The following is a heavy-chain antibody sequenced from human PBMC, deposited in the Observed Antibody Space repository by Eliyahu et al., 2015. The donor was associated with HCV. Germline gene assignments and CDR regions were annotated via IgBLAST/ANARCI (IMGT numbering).Heavy chain of an antibody. V-gene: IGHV4-34*01. J-gene: IGHJ5*02. CDR1: GGSFSGYY. CDR3: ARGHLAGLWFDP. CDR2: INHSGST. D-gene: IGHD3-9*01. Sequence: QVQLQQWGAGLLKPSETLSLTCAVYGGSFSGYYWSWIRQPPGKGLEWIGEINHSGSTNYNPSLKSRVTISVDTSKNQFSLKLSSVTAADTAVYYCARGHLAGLWFDPWGQGTLVTVSS.